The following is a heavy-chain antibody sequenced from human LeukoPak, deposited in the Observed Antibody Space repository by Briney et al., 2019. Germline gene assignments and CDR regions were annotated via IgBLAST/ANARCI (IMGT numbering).Heavy chain of an antibody. CDR2: FDPEDGET. Sequence: ASVKVSCKVSGYTLTELSMHWVRQAPGKGLEWMGGFDPEDGETIYAQKFQGRVTMTEDTSTDTAYMELSSLRSDDTAVYYCARDGSTGCYGNCGAFDIWGQGTMVTVSS. J-gene: IGHJ3*02. V-gene: IGHV1-24*01. CDR3: ARDGSTGCYGNCGAFDI. D-gene: IGHD2-2*01. CDR1: GYTLTELS.